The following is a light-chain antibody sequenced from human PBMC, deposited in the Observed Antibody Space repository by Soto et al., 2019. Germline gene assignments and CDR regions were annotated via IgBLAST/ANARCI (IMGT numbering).Light chain of an antibody. CDR1: QSLSSY. CDR3: QQYKDWPPIT. J-gene: IGKJ5*01. Sequence: EIVMTQSPATLSVSPGERATLSCRASQSLSSYLAWYQQKPGQAPRLLIYGASTRATGVPARFSGSGSGTEFTLTISSLQSEDFAVYYCQQYKDWPPITFGQGTRLEIE. V-gene: IGKV3-15*01. CDR2: GAS.